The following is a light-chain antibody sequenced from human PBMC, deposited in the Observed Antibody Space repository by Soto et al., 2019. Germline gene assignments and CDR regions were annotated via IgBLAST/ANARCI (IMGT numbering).Light chain of an antibody. Sequence: DIQMTQSPPSLSASVGDRVTITSRASQAIRNDLAWYQQRPGKAPKRLIFAASALQSGVPSRFSGSGSGTEFTLTISSLQPEDFATYFCLQHNKYPRTFGQGTKVDIK. CDR1: QAIRND. J-gene: IGKJ1*01. CDR2: AAS. V-gene: IGKV1-17*01. CDR3: LQHNKYPRT.